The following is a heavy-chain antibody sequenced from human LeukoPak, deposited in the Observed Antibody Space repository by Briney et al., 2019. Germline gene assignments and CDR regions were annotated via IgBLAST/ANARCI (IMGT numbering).Heavy chain of an antibody. V-gene: IGHV4-34*01. J-gene: IGHJ3*02. D-gene: IGHD3-22*01. CDR2: INHSGST. Sequence: SVTLSLTCAVYGGSFSGYYWSWIRQPPGKGLEWIGEINHSGSTNYNPSLKGRVTISVDTSKNQFSLKLSSVTAADTAVYYCARRRYYYDSSGFPRAFDIWGQGTMVTVSS. CDR1: GGSFSGYY. CDR3: ARRRYYYDSSGFPRAFDI.